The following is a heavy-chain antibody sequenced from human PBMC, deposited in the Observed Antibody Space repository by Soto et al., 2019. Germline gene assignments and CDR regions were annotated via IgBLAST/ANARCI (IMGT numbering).Heavy chain of an antibody. D-gene: IGHD6-19*01. J-gene: IGHJ4*02. V-gene: IGHV3-23*01. CDR2: VNRR. CDR3: SPDSSGGEFDC. Sequence: SLRLSWSASLFTFNNYVRSWVRQAPGKGLEWVSSVNRRYAGSVKGRFTTSRDNSKNTLFLQMNSLRADDTAVYYCSPDSSGGEFDCWGQGTLVTVSS. CDR1: LFTFNNYV.